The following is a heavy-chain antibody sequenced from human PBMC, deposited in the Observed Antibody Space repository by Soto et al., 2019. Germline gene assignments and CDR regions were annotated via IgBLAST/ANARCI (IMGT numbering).Heavy chain of an antibody. CDR1: GGTFSSYA. D-gene: IGHD1-7*01. CDR3: ARGTGITGTTYYYYYGMDV. J-gene: IGHJ6*02. V-gene: IGHV1-69*13. Sequence: SVKVSCKASGGTFSSYAIIRVRQAPGQGLEWMGGIIPIFGTANYAQKFQGRVTITADESTSTAYMELSSLRSEDTAVYYCARGTGITGTTYYYYYGMDVWGQGTTVTVSS. CDR2: IIPIFGTA.